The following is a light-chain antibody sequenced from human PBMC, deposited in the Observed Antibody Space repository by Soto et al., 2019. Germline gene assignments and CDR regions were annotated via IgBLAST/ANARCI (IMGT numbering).Light chain of an antibody. CDR1: ETVDTSS. J-gene: IGKJ4*01. Sequence: EIVLTQSPGTLAFSPGETATLSCRASETVDTSSLGWYQQKPGRAPSLLIYSVSSRATGLRDRFSASGSATDLTLTITRLEPEDFAVYYCNQYGSSPLTFGGGTKVAI. V-gene: IGKV3-20*01. CDR2: SVS. CDR3: NQYGSSPLT.